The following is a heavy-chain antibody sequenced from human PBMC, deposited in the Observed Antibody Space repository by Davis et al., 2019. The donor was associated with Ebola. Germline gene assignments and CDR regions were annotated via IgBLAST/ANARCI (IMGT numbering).Heavy chain of an antibody. Sequence: GESLKISCTDSVITFSSYAMTWVRQAPGKGLEWVSAISGSGGRTYYAGSVKGRFTVSRDNSKKPLYLQMNSLSAKDTAVSYCAGVLMEYQRDYYYYGMDVWGQGTTVTVSS. V-gene: IGHV3-23*01. CDR1: VITFSSYA. CDR2: ISGSGGRT. J-gene: IGHJ6*02. D-gene: IGHD2-8*01. CDR3: AGVLMEYQRDYYYYGMDV.